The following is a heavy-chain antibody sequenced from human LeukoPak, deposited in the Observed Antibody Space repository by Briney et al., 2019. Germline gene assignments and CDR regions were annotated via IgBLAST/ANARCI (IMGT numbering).Heavy chain of an antibody. CDR1: GFTFRKYA. J-gene: IGHJ3*02. V-gene: IGHV3-23*01. CDR3: AKGEEAFDI. Sequence: GGSLRLSCEGSGFTFRKYAMNWVRQAPGKGLEWVSAIGVSTDNTYYADSVKGRFIISRDNSRNTLHVQMSGLRVEVTAIYYCAKGEEAFDIWGQGTMVTVSS. CDR2: IGVSTDNT.